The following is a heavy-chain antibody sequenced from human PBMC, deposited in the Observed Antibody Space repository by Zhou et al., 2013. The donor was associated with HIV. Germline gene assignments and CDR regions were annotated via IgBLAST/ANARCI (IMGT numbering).Heavy chain of an antibody. D-gene: IGHD6-13*01. Sequence: QVQLVQSGAEVKKPGSSVKVSCKASGGTFSSYAISWVRQAPGQGLEWMGRIIPILGIANYAQKFQGRVTITADKSTSTAYMELSSLRSEDTAVYYCARDYKGIAAVRGAFDIWGQGDNGHRLF. J-gene: IGHJ3*02. CDR3: ARDYKGIAAVRGAFDI. CDR2: IIPILGIA. V-gene: IGHV1-69*04. CDR1: GGTFSSYA.